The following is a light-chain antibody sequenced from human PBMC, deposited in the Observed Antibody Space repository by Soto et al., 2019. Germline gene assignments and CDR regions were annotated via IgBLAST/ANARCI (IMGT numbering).Light chain of an antibody. V-gene: IGKV1-5*01. J-gene: IGKJ1*01. Sequence: DIQMTQYPSTLSATAGDRVTITCRASQSISAWLAWYQKKPGKAPKLLIYDASNLASGVPSRFSGSGSGTEFTLTISNLHPAYFATCYCQQYENYWKFGQGPKVHI. CDR1: QSISAW. CDR2: DAS. CDR3: QQYENYWK.